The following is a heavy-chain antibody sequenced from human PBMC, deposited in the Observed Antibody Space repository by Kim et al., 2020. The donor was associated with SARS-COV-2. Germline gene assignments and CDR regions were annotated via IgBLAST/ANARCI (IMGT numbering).Heavy chain of an antibody. Sequence: YYNPSLKSRVTISVDTSKNQFSLKLSSVTAADTAVYYCASDPFRDGMDVWGQGTTVTVSS. V-gene: IGHV4-31*02. CDR3: ASDPFRDGMDV. J-gene: IGHJ6*02.